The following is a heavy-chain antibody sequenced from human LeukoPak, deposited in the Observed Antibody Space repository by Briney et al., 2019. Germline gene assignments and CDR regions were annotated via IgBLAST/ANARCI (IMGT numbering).Heavy chain of an antibody. V-gene: IGHV3-23*01. CDR1: GFTFSSYA. D-gene: IGHD6-19*01. Sequence: GGSLRLSCAASGFTFSSYAMTWVRQAPGKGLEWVSSISSSGGSTYYADSVKGRFTISRDNSKNTLYLQMNSLRDEDTAVYYCARDAGYSSAWSHWYFDLWGRGTLVTVSS. CDR3: ARDAGYSSAWSHWYFDL. J-gene: IGHJ2*01. CDR2: ISSSGGST.